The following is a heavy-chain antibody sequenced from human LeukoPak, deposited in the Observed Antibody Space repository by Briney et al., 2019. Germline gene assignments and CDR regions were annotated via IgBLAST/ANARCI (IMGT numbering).Heavy chain of an antibody. CDR1: GYTFTDYY. Sequence: ASVKVSCRTSGYTFTDYYMYWVRQAPGQGLEYMGWINPNSGETFSARKFQARVTMTRDTSITTAYMELSGLRSDDTAVYYCASGVATAFGYWGQRTLVTVSS. J-gene: IGHJ4*02. D-gene: IGHD5-12*01. V-gene: IGHV1-2*02. CDR3: ASGVATAFGY. CDR2: INPNSGET.